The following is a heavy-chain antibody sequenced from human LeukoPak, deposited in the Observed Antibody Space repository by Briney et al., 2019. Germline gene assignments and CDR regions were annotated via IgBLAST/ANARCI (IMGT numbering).Heavy chain of an antibody. V-gene: IGHV3-21*01. CDR2: ISSSSSHI. J-gene: IGHJ6*03. D-gene: IGHD2-2*01. CDR3: ATDCSSSSCYSWDSSQYYMDG. CDR1: GFTLSSYS. Sequence: GGSLRLSCAASGFTLSSYSMNWVRQAPGKGLEWVSSISSSSSHIYYADSMMGRFTISRDNAKNSLYLQMNSLRADDTAVYYCATDCSSSSCYSWDSSQYYMDGWGKGTTVTVSS.